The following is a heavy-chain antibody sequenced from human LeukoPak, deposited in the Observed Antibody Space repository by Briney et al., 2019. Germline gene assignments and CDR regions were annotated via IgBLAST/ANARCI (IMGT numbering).Heavy chain of an antibody. J-gene: IGHJ6*03. CDR1: GFTFSSHS. D-gene: IGHD6-19*01. V-gene: IGHV3-21*04. CDR2: ISSSGSTK. Sequence: GGSLRLSCAASGFTFSSHSMNWVRQAPGKGLEWVSSISSSGSTKYYADSVKGRFTISRDNAKNSLFLQMNSLRAEDTAVYYCARGLSGMGQWLPWGKKRNYYMDVWGKGTTVAISS. CDR3: ARGLSGMGQWLPWGKKRNYYMDV.